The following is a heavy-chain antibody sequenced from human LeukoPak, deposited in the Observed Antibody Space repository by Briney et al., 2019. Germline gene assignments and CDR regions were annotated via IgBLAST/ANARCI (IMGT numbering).Heavy chain of an antibody. D-gene: IGHD2-2*01. CDR2: INHSGST. CDR3: ARSGFQLLWGYYYYYMDV. Sequence: SETLSLTCAVYGGSFSGYYWSWIRQPPGKGLEWIGEINHSGSTNYNPSLTSRVTISVDTSKNQFSLKLSSVTAADTAVYYCARSGFQLLWGYYYYYMDVWGKGTTVTISS. CDR1: GGSFSGYY. V-gene: IGHV4-34*01. J-gene: IGHJ6*03.